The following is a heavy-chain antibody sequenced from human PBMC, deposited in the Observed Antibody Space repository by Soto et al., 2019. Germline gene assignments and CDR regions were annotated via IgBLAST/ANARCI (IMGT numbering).Heavy chain of an antibody. CDR1: GGAFNPYY. D-gene: IGHD2-15*01. V-gene: IGHV4-34*01. J-gene: IGHJ4*02. CDR2: LNHSGST. Sequence: QVQLQQWGAGLLKPSETLSLTCAVYGGAFNPYYWSWIRQPPGKGLEWIGDLNHSGSTSYNPSLKSRVTISVDTSKYQFSLRLRSVTAADTAVYYCARGYSVEGDYYFDYWGQGTLVTVSA. CDR3: ARGYSVEGDYYFDY.